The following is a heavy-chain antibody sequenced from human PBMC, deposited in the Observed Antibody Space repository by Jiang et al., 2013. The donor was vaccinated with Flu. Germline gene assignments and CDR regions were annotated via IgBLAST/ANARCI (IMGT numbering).Heavy chain of an antibody. CDR2: IVGSGAST. Sequence: VQLLESGGGLVQPGGSLRLSCAASGFTFSSYAMSWVRQAPGKGLEWVSAIVGSGASTYYADSVKGRFTISRDNSKNALYLQMNGLRAEDTAVYYCAKDPDYSNHDYSYYYVDVWGKGTTVTVSS. J-gene: IGHJ6*03. V-gene: IGHV3-23*01. CDR3: AKDPDYSNHDYSYYYVDV. CDR1: GFTFSSYA. D-gene: IGHD4-11*01.